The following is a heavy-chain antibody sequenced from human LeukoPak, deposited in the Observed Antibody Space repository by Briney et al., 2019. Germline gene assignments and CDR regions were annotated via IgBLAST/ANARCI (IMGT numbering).Heavy chain of an antibody. CDR2: IYYDGST. Sequence: SETLSLTCTVSGGSISTYYWSWIRQPPGKGLEWIGYIYYDGSTSYNPSLKSRVTMSVDTSRNQFFLRLSSVTAADTAVYYCARGVRAIYYYYMDVWGKGTTVTISS. CDR1: GGSISTYY. CDR3: ARGVRAIYYYYMDV. J-gene: IGHJ6*03. D-gene: IGHD3-10*01. V-gene: IGHV4-59*01.